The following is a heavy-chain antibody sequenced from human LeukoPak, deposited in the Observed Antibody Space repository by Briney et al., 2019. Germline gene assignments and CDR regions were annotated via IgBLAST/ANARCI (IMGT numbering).Heavy chain of an antibody. CDR1: GGSVNSGNYY. V-gene: IGHV4-61*01. Sequence: PSETLSLTCTVSGGSVNSGNYYWSWIRQPPGKGLEWIGFIYYSRSTNYNPSLKSRVTISVDTSKNQFSLKLSSVTAADTAVYYCARDPSGYFNYWGQGTLATVSS. D-gene: IGHD3-22*01. CDR2: IYYSRST. J-gene: IGHJ4*02. CDR3: ARDPSGYFNY.